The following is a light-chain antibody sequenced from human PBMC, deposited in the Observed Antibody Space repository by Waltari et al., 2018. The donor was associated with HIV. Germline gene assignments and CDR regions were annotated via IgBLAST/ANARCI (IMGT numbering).Light chain of an antibody. CDR2: WAS. Sequence: DIVMTQSPDSLAVSLGARATIHCRASQTILYSSNNKNYLAWYQQKPGQPPKLLISWASTRESGVPDRFSGSVSGTDFTLTISSRQPEDVAVYYCQQYYFPPPHTFGQGTKLEIK. CDR1: QTILYSSNNKNY. CDR3: QQYYFPPPHT. V-gene: IGKV4-1*01. J-gene: IGKJ2*01.